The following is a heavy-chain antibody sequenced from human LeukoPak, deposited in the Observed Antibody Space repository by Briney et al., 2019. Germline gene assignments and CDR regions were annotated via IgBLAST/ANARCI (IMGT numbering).Heavy chain of an antibody. CDR1: GGSISSYY. CDR3: ARAPYSSSWFWVDAFDI. J-gene: IGHJ3*02. Sequence: SETLSLTCTVSGGSISSYYWSRIRQPPGKGLEWIGYIYYSGSTNYNPSLKSQVTISVDTSKNQFSLKLSSVTAADTAVYYCARAPYSSSWFWVDAFDIWGQGTMVTVSS. V-gene: IGHV4-59*01. CDR2: IYYSGST. D-gene: IGHD6-13*01.